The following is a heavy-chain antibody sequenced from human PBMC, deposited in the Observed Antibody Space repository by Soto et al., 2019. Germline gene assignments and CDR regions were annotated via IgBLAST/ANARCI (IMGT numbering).Heavy chain of an antibody. CDR1: GYSFTSYY. CDR2: INPNSTSA. CDR3: ARDRNVWTCYEYYYYALDL. J-gene: IGHJ6*02. Sequence: ASVNVSFKASGYSFTSYYLHWVRPAPGQGLELMGIINPNSTSASYAQKFQGRVTMTRDTSTSTVYMELSTLRSEDTAVSYCARDRNVWTCYEYYYYALDLWG. V-gene: IGHV1-46*01. D-gene: IGHD3-3*01.